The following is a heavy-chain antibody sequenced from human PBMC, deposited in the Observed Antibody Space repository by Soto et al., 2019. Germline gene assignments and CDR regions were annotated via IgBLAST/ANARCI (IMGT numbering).Heavy chain of an antibody. CDR1: GYTFTSYY. V-gene: IGHV1-46*01. D-gene: IGHD3-10*01. CDR3: ARARGRSYYGSGSNYYFDY. CDR2: INPSGGST. Sequence: GASVKVSCKASGYTFTSYYMHWVRQAPGQGLEWMGIINPSGGSTSYAQKFQGRVTMTRDTSTSTVYMELSSLRSEDTAVYYCARARGRSYYGSGSNYYFDYWGQGTLVTVSS. J-gene: IGHJ4*02.